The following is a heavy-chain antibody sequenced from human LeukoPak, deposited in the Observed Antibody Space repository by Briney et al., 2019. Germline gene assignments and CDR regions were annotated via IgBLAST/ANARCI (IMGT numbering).Heavy chain of an antibody. J-gene: IGHJ4*02. CDR1: GGSIRSSSYY. CDR3: AGYSSSWGGLDY. V-gene: IGHV4-39*07. Sequence: SETLSLTCTVSGGSIRSSSYYWGWIRQPPRTGLEWIGSIYYTGSTYYNPSLKSRVTVSVETSKIQVSLKLISVTAADTAVYYCAGYSSSWGGLDYWGQGTLVTVSS. CDR2: IYYTGST. D-gene: IGHD6-13*01.